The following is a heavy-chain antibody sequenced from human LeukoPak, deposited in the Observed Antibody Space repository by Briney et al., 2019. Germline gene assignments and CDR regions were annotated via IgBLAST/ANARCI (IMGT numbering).Heavy chain of an antibody. CDR2: ISGSGGST. D-gene: IGHD3-9*01. Sequence: PGGSLRLSCAASGFTFSSYAMSWVRQAPGKGLEWVSAISGSGGSTYYADSVKGRFTISRGNSKNTPYLQMNSLRAEDTAVYYCAKDYLTFGILSNWGEGTLVTVSS. CDR3: AKDYLTFGILSN. CDR1: GFTFSSYA. V-gene: IGHV3-23*01. J-gene: IGHJ4*02.